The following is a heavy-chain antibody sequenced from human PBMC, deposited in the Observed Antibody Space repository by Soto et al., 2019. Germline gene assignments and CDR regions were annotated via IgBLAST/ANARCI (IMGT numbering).Heavy chain of an antibody. CDR1: GFTFSSYA. J-gene: IGHJ4*02. V-gene: IGHV3-23*01. D-gene: IGHD5-12*01. CDR2: IRGSGDST. CDR3: ATNSAATIRLGYDY. Sequence: EVQLLESGGGLVQPGGSLRLSCAASGFTFSSYAMSWVRQAPGKGLEWVSAIRGSGDSTFYADSVKGRFTISRDNSKNTQYLQMNSMRAEDTAIYYCATNSAATIRLGYDYWGQGTLVTVSS.